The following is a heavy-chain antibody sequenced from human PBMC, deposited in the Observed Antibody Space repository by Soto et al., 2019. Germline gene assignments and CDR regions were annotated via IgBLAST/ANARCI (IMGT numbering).Heavy chain of an antibody. CDR1: GFSFRNAW. J-gene: IGHJ6*02. CDR2: IKSKTDGGTT. CDR3: RLDYFYYGMEV. V-gene: IGHV3-15*01. Sequence: EVQLVESGGGLVKPGGSLRLSCAASGFSFRNAWMSWVRQAPGKGLEWVGRIKSKTDGGTTDYAAPVKGRFTISRDNSKNTLYLQMNSLKTEDTAVYYCRLDYFYYGMEVWGQGTTVTVSS.